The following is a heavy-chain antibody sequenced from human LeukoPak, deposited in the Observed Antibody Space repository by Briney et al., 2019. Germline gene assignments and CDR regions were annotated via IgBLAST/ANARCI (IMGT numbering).Heavy chain of an antibody. CDR3: ARTQKRFGELYQPGDS. J-gene: IGHJ4*02. CDR1: GYTFTNYG. Sequence: ASVRVSCKASGYTFTNYGITWVRQVPGQGLEWLGWISAYNGNANYAQNLQDRVTLTSDTSTSTAYMELRSLRSDDTGIYYCARTQKRFGELYQPGDSWGQGTLLTVSS. CDR2: ISAYNGNA. D-gene: IGHD3-10*01. V-gene: IGHV1-18*01.